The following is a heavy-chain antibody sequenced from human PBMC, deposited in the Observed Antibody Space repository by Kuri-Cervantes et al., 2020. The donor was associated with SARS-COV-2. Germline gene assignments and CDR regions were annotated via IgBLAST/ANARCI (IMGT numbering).Heavy chain of an antibody. CDR2: VSYDGINK. J-gene: IGHJ4*02. Sequence: GGSLRLSCAASGFTFSSYAMHWVRQAPGKGLEWVAVVSYDGINKYYADSVKGRFTISRDNSKNTLYLQMNSLRAEDTAVYYCARGLGGSYYFGFDYWGQGNLVNISS. D-gene: IGHD1-26*01. CDR3: ARGLGGSYYFGFDY. CDR1: GFTFSSYA. V-gene: IGHV3-30-3*01.